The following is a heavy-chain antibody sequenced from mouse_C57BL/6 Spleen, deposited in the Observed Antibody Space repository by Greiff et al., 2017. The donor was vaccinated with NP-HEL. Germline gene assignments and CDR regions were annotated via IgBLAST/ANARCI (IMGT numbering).Heavy chain of an antibody. CDR2: FHPCNDDT. Sequence: VQLQQSGAELVKPGASVKMSCKASGYTFTTYYIEWVKQSHGKGLEWIGNFHPCNDDTKYNEKFKGKATLTVDKSSSTVYLELSRLTSDDSAVYYFASLGVSHWYFDVWGTGTTVTVAS. D-gene: IGHD4-1*01. CDR3: ASLGVSHWYFDV. J-gene: IGHJ1*03. V-gene: IGHV1-47*01. CDR1: GYTFTTYY.